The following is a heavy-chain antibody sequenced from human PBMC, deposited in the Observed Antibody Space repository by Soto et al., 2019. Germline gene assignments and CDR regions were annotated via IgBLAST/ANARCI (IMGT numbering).Heavy chain of an antibody. CDR3: ARIPYDILTGYGYYGMDV. Sequence: SETLSLTCTVSGGSVSSGSYYWSWIRQPPGKGLEWIGYIYYSGSTNYNPSLKSRVTISVDTSKNQFSLKLSSVTAAGTAVYYFARIPYDILTGYGYYGMDVWGQGTTVTVSS. CDR2: IYYSGST. V-gene: IGHV4-61*01. CDR1: GGSVSSGSYY. J-gene: IGHJ6*02. D-gene: IGHD3-9*01.